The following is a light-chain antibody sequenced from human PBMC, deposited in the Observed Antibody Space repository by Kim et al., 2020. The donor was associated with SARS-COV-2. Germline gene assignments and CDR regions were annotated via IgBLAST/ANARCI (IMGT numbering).Light chain of an antibody. CDR1: QSVSTGY. Sequence: EIVLTQSPGTLSLSPGERATLSCRASQSVSTGYLAWYHQKPGQALRLLIYGAPSRAIGIPDRFSGSGSGTDFTLTISRLDPEDFGVYYCQHYGSSHPITFGQGTRLEIK. V-gene: IGKV3-20*01. CDR2: GAP. CDR3: QHYGSSHPIT. J-gene: IGKJ5*01.